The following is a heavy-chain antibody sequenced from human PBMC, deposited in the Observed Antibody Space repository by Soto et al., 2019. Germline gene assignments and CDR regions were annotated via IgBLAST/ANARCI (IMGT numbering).Heavy chain of an antibody. D-gene: IGHD3-10*01. CDR3: AKDFKVSGGHYGSLHYYYGMDV. CDR2: ISYDGILK. CDR1: GFTFSDFG. Sequence: PGGALRLSCAASGFTFSDFGMHWVRQAPGKGLEGGAIISYDGILKYYADSVKGRFTISRDTSKGAVYLQMNSLTPEDTAVYYCAKDFKVSGGHYGSLHYYYGMDVWGQGTTVTVSS. J-gene: IGHJ6*02. V-gene: IGHV3-30*18.